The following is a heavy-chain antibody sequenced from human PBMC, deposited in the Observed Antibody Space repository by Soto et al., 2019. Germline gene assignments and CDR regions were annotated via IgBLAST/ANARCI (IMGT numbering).Heavy chain of an antibody. V-gene: IGHV3-33*01. CDR1: GCTFSSYG. D-gene: IGHD5-12*01. J-gene: IGHJ4*02. CDR2: IWYDGSNK. CDR3: ARAPGGYALGY. Sequence: LSCAASGCTFSSYGMHWVPQAPGKGLEWVAVIWYDGSNKYYADSVKGRFTISRDNSKNTLYLQMNSLRAEDTAVYYCARAPGGYALGYWGQGTLVTVSS.